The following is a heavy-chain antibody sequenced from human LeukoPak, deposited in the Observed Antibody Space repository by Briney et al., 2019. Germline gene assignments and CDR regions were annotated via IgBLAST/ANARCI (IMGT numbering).Heavy chain of an antibody. Sequence: ASVKVSCKASGYTFTGYYMHWVRQAPGKGLEWMGLVDPEDGETIYAEKFQGRVTITADTSTDTAYMELSSLRSEDTAVYYCALNYGDYYYYMDVWGKGTTVTVSS. CDR3: ALNYGDYYYYMDV. J-gene: IGHJ6*03. CDR1: GYTFTGYY. V-gene: IGHV1-69-2*01. CDR2: VDPEDGET. D-gene: IGHD4-17*01.